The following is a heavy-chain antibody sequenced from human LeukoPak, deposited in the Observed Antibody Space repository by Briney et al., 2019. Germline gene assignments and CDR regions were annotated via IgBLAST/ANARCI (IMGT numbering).Heavy chain of an antibody. CDR3: ARHVRPLDYMVLGLINY. D-gene: IGHD3-10*01. CDR2: IHYSGTT. CDR1: GSSISGYS. Sequence: SETLSLTCTVSGSSISGYSWSCIRQPPGKGLQWIGYIHYSGTTNYNPSLRSRVTISLDTSKNQFSLKLSSVTAADTAVYYCARHVRPLDYMVLGLINYWGQGTLVTVSS. J-gene: IGHJ4*02. V-gene: IGHV4-59*08.